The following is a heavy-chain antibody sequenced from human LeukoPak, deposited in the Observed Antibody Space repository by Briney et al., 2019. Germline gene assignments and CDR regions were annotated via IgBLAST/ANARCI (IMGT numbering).Heavy chain of an antibody. Sequence: SETLSLTCTVSGGSISNTRYYWGWIRQPPGKGLEWIGIIYYSGRTYYNPSLKSRVTISVDTSNNQFSLRLGSVTAADTAVYYCARRAYSGSSYDFFDYWGQGTLVTVSS. CDR3: ARRAYSGSSYDFFDY. D-gene: IGHD1-26*01. CDR2: IYYSGRT. V-gene: IGHV4-39*01. CDR1: GGSISNTRYY. J-gene: IGHJ4*02.